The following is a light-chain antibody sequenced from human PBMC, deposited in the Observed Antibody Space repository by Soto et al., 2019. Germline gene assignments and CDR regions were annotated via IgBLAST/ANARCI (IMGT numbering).Light chain of an antibody. J-gene: IGLJ1*01. Sequence: QSALTQPASESGSPGQSITISCTGTSSDVGGYNYVSWYQQHPGKAPKLMIYEVTNRPSGVSNRFSGSKSGNTAALTISGLQAEDEADYYCSSYTSSSTQVFGTGTTLTVL. CDR3: SSYTSSSTQV. CDR2: EVT. V-gene: IGLV2-14*01. CDR1: SSDVGGYNY.